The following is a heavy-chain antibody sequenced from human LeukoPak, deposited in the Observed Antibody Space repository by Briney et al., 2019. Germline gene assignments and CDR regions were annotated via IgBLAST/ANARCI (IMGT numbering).Heavy chain of an antibody. CDR1: GGSISSYY. CDR2: IFYSGNT. J-gene: IGHJ6*02. CDR3: ARDIVVVPAAMGLYYHYYGMDV. Sequence: SETLTLTCTVSGGSISSYYWSWIRQPPGQGLEWIGYIFYSGNTNYNPSLKSRVSISVDTSKNQFSLKLSSVTAADTAVYYCARDIVVVPAAMGLYYHYYGMDVWGQGTTVTVSS. D-gene: IGHD2-2*01. V-gene: IGHV4-59*12.